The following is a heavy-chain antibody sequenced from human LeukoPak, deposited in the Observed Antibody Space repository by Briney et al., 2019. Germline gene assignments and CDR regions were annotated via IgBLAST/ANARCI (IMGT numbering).Heavy chain of an antibody. CDR2: INPSGGST. Sequence: ASVKVSCKASGYTFTSYYMHWVRQAPGQGLEWMGIINPSGGSTSYAQKFQGRVTMTRDMSTSTVYMELSSLRSEDTAVYYCAKGKSSSPVFLYYYYMDVWGKGTTITISS. J-gene: IGHJ6*03. CDR1: GYTFTSYY. V-gene: IGHV1-46*01. CDR3: AKGKSSSPVFLYYYYMDV. D-gene: IGHD6-13*01.